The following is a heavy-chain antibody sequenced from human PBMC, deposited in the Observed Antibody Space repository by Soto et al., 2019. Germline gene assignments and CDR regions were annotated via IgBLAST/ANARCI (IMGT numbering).Heavy chain of an antibody. Sequence: EVQLLESGGDLVQPGGSLRLSCTASAFTFRNYAMTWVRQAPGKSLEWISSISGGGLNTHYADSVKGRFTVSRDDSKSTLYLQMANLTAGDTAVYYCAKGGSGWYPFDYWGQGTVVTVSS. CDR1: AFTFRNYA. V-gene: IGHV3-23*01. CDR3: AKGGSGWYPFDY. J-gene: IGHJ4*02. D-gene: IGHD6-19*01. CDR2: ISGGGLNT.